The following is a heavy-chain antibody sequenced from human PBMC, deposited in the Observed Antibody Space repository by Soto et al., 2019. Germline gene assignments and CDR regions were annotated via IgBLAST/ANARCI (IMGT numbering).Heavy chain of an antibody. CDR2: IYPGDSDT. CDR3: ARWPAGATASNFDY. J-gene: IGHJ4*02. Sequence: ESLKISCKGSGYRFTNYWIGWVRQMPGKGLEWMAIIYPGDSDTRYSPSFQGQVTISADKSINTAYLQWSSLKASDTAMYYCARWPAGATASNFDYWGQGSLVTVS. D-gene: IGHD1-26*01. CDR1: GYRFTNYW. V-gene: IGHV5-51*01.